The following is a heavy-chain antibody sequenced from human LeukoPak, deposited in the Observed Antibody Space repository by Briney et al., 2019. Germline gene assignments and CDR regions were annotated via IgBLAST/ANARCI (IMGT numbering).Heavy chain of an antibody. CDR1: GFTFSHYS. Sequence: GGSLGLSCAGSGFTFSHYSMNWVRQAPGKGLEWVASFGSDLSFRSVADSLKGRFTISRDNAENFIYLHMNSLRAEDTAIYYCARDRLGDGYIREFDSWGQGTLVIVSS. J-gene: IGHJ4*02. CDR3: ARDRLGDGYIREFDS. CDR2: FGSDLSFR. V-gene: IGHV3-21*01. D-gene: IGHD5-24*01.